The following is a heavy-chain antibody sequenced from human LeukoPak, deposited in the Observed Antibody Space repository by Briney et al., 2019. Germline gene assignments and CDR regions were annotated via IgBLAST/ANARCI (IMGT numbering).Heavy chain of an antibody. J-gene: IGHJ6*03. D-gene: IGHD3-16*01. V-gene: IGHV2-70*11. Sequence: SGPALVKPTQTLTLTCTFSGFSLSTSGMCVSWIRQPPGKALEWLARIDWDDDKYYSTSLKTRPTISKDTSKNQVVLTMTSMDPVDTATYYCARTTATMITHYYYYYMDVWGKGTTVTVSS. CDR3: ARTTATMITHYYYYYMDV. CDR1: GFSLSTSGMC. CDR2: IDWDDDK.